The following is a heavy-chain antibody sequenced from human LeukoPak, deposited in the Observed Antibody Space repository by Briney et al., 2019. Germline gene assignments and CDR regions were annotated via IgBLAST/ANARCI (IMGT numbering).Heavy chain of an antibody. Sequence: GESLQISCQGSGYIFTSYWIGWVRQLPGKGLEWMGIIYPGDSDTRYSPSFQGQVTISADKSISAAYPQWSSLKASDTAMYYCARLYGPKLYYFDYWGQGTLVTVSS. CDR1: GYIFTSYW. J-gene: IGHJ4*02. D-gene: IGHD2/OR15-2a*01. CDR2: IYPGDSDT. CDR3: ARLYGPKLYYFDY. V-gene: IGHV5-51*01.